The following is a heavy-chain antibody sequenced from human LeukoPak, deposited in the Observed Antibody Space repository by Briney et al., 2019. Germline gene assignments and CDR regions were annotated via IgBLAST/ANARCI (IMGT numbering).Heavy chain of an antibody. D-gene: IGHD5-12*01. V-gene: IGHV3-53*01. CDR1: GFTVNY. CDR2: IYSGGAT. CDR3: AKDLSGYDFDAFDI. Sequence: PGGSLRLSCAASGFTVNYMSWVRQAPGKGLEWVSVIYSGGATYYADSVKGRFTISRDNSKNTLYLQMNSLRAEDTAVHYCAKDLSGYDFDAFDIWGQGTMVTVSS. J-gene: IGHJ3*02.